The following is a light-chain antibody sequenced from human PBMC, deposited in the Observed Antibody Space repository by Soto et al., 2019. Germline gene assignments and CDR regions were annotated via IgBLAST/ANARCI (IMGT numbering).Light chain of an antibody. J-gene: IGLJ1*01. Sequence: QSVLTQPPSVSGAPGQRVTISCTGSSSNIGSTYDVQWYQQLPGTAPKLLIYGNSNRPSGVPDRFSGSKSGTSASLAITGLQASDEADYYCQTYDGSLSDYVFGTGTKVTVL. CDR2: GNS. CDR3: QTYDGSLSDYV. CDR1: SSNIGSTYD. V-gene: IGLV1-40*01.